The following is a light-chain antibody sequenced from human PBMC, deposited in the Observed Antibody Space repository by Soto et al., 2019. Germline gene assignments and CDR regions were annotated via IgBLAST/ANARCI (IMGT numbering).Light chain of an antibody. CDR1: SSDIGVYDY. CDR2: EVT. CDR3: NSYGGSTNVV. J-gene: IGLJ2*01. V-gene: IGLV2-14*01. Sequence: QSALTQPASVSGSPGQSITISCTGTSSDIGVYDYVSWYQQHPGKAPKLIIYEVTNRPSGLSNRFSGSKSDNTASLTISGLQAEDEADYYCNSYGGSTNVVFGGGTQLTVL.